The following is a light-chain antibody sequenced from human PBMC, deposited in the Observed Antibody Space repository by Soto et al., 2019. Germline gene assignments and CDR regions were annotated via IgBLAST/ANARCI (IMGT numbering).Light chain of an antibody. V-gene: IGKV3-20*01. CDR3: QQYGSWIT. Sequence: EIVMTQSPATLSLSPWERATLSCRASQSVSSSYLAWYQQKPGQAPRLLIYGASSRATGIPDRFSGSGSGTDFTLTISRLEPEDFAVYYCQQYGSWITFGQGTRLEI. CDR1: QSVSSSY. CDR2: GAS. J-gene: IGKJ5*01.